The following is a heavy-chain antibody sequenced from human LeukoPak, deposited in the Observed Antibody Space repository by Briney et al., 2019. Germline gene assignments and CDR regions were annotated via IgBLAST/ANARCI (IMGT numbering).Heavy chain of an antibody. CDR3: AKGVDFWSGYPIDY. D-gene: IGHD3-3*01. CDR1: GFTFSSYG. Sequence: GGSLRLSCAASGFTFSSYGMHWVRQAPGKGLEWVAVIWYDGSNKYYADSVKGRFTISRDNSKNTLYLQMNSLRAEDTAVYYCAKGVDFWSGYPIDYRGQGTLVTVSS. V-gene: IGHV3-33*06. CDR2: IWYDGSNK. J-gene: IGHJ4*02.